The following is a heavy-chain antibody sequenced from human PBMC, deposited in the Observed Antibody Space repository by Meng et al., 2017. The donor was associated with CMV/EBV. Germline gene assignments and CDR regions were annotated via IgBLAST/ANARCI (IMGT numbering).Heavy chain of an antibody. D-gene: IGHD2-2*01. Sequence: QGQLPESGPGLVKPSETLSLTCTVSGGSISSYYWSWIRQPAGKGLEWIGRIYTSGSTNYNPSLKSRVTMSVDTSKNQFSLKLSSVTAADTAVYYCARDLMNCSSTSCANWFDPWGQGTLVTVSS. V-gene: IGHV4-4*07. CDR3: ARDLMNCSSTSCANWFDP. J-gene: IGHJ5*02. CDR1: GGSISSYY. CDR2: IYTSGST.